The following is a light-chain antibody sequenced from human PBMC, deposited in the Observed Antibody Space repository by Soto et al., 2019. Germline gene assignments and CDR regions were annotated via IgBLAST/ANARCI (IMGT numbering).Light chain of an antibody. V-gene: IGKV1-9*01. CDR3: QQLNGYPFLT. Sequence: DIQLTQSPSFLSASVGDRVTITCRASQGISSYLAWYQQKPGKAPKLLSYAASILQSGVPSRFSGSGPGTEGTLTISSRQPEDYATYDGQQLNGYPFLTFGGGNKVEIK. CDR2: AAS. J-gene: IGKJ4*01. CDR1: QGISSY.